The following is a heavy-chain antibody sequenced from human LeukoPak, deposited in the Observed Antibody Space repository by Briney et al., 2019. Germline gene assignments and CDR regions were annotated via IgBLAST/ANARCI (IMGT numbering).Heavy chain of an antibody. V-gene: IGHV3-23*01. CDR2: ITDNGGST. J-gene: IGHJ4*02. D-gene: IGHD1-26*01. CDR1: GFTFSSSA. CDR3: AKRNSGSYSRGFDY. Sequence: GGSLRLSCAASGFTFSSSAMSWVRQTPGKGLEWVSTITDNGGSTYFADSVKGRFTISRDNSKNTLHLQMNSLSADDTAVYYCAKRNSGSYSRGFDYWGQGTLVTVSS.